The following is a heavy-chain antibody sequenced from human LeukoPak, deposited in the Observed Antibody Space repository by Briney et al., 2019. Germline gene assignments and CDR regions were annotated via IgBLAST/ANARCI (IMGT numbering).Heavy chain of an antibody. CDR2: IWYDGSNK. D-gene: IGHD6-13*01. Sequence: PGRSLRLYCAASGFTFSSYGMHWVRQAPGKGLEWVAVIWYDGSNKYYADSVKGRFTISRDNSKNTLYLQMNSLRAEDTAVYYCARDPGSSSPTFYFDYWGQGTLVTVSS. J-gene: IGHJ4*02. CDR1: GFTFSSYG. V-gene: IGHV3-33*01. CDR3: ARDPGSSSPTFYFDY.